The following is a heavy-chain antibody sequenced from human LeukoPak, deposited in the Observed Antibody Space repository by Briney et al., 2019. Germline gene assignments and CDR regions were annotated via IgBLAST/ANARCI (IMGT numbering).Heavy chain of an antibody. V-gene: IGHV4-39*01. Sequence: PSETLSLTCTVSGVSISSSSYYWGWLRQPPGKGLEWIVSIYYSGSTYYNPSLKSRVTISVDTSKNQFSLKLSSVTAADTAVYYCAEYCSSTSCYYYYGMDVWGQGTTVTVSS. CDR2: IYYSGST. CDR1: GVSISSSSYY. J-gene: IGHJ6*02. D-gene: IGHD2-2*01. CDR3: AEYCSSTSCYYYYGMDV.